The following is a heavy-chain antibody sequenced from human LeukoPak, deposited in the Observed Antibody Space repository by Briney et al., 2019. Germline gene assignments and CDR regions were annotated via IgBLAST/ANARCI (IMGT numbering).Heavy chain of an antibody. V-gene: IGHV1-18*04. CDR2: ISAYNGNA. CDR3: ARDRLHYGEYEKTFDY. CDR1: GYTFTSYY. D-gene: IGHD4-17*01. J-gene: IGHJ4*02. Sequence: GASVQVSCKTSGYTFTSYYIHWLRQAPGQGLEWMGWISAYNGNANYAQKLQGRVTMTTDTSTSTAYMELRSLRSDDTAVYYCARDRLHYGEYEKTFDYWGQGTLVSVSS.